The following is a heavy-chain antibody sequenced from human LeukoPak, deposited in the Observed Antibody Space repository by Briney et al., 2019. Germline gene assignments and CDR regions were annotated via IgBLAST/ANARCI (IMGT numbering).Heavy chain of an antibody. CDR1: GFSFSSYA. Sequence: GGSLRLSCAASGFSFSSYAMSWVRQSLGKGLEWVSTSSGNGGTTYYADSVKGRFTISRDNSRNTLYLQMNSLRPEDTAVYYCAKGSSWFKNYFDYWGQGTLVTVSS. J-gene: IGHJ4*02. CDR3: AKGSSWFKNYFDY. V-gene: IGHV3-23*01. D-gene: IGHD6-13*01. CDR2: SSGNGGTT.